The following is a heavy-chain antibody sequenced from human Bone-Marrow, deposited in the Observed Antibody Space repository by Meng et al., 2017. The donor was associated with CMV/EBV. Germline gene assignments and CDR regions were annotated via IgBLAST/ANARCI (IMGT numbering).Heavy chain of an antibody. V-gene: IGHV1-8*01. CDR2: MNPNSGNT. J-gene: IGHJ4*02. D-gene: IGHD3-3*01. CDR1: GYTFTSYD. Sequence: ASVKDSCKASGYTFTSYDINWVRQATGQGLEWMGWMNPNSGNTGYAQKFQGRVTMTRNTSIRTAYMELSSLRSEDTAVYYCASSTYYDFWSGLWGQGTLVTVSS. CDR3: ASSTYYDFWSGL.